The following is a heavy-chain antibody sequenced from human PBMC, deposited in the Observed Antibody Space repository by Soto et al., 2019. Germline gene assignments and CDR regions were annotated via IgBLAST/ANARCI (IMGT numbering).Heavy chain of an antibody. Sequence: SETLSLSCTVSGGSISSYYWSWIRQPPGKGLEWIGYIYYSGSTNYNPSLKSRVTISVDTSKNQFSLKLSSVTAADTAVYYCARGGIAAAGTGVYYYYGMDVWGQGTTVTVSS. D-gene: IGHD6-13*01. J-gene: IGHJ6*02. CDR3: ARGGIAAAGTGVYYYYGMDV. V-gene: IGHV4-59*01. CDR2: IYYSGST. CDR1: GGSISSYY.